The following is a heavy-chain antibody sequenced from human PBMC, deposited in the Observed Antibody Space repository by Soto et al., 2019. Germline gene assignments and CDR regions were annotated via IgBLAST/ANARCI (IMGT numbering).Heavy chain of an antibody. D-gene: IGHD3-10*01. CDR2: VSPPFRTS. J-gene: IGHJ6*02. CDR1: GVSFNNNG. V-gene: IGHV1-69*01. Sequence: QVQLVQSGAEVKKPGSSVKVSCKTSGVSFNNNGIGWVRQAPGHGLEWMGGVSPPFRTSNYARKFQGRISITADAYTGTVNMELSRLTSEETAQYYCARVLYYGSGSYSPYGMDVWGQGTTVTVSS. CDR3: ARVLYYGSGSYSPYGMDV.